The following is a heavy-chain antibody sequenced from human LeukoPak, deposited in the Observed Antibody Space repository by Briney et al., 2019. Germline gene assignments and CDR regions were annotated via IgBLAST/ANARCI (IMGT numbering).Heavy chain of an antibody. CDR2: INACNGNT. J-gene: IGHJ5*02. D-gene: IGHD3-10*01. CDR1: GYTFTSYA. Sequence: GASVKVSCKASGYTFTSYAMHWVRQAPGQRLEWMGWINACNGNTKYSQKFQGRVTITRDTSASTAYMELSSLRSEDTAVYYCARDRRYYGSGSSNWFDPWGQGTLVTVSS. CDR3: ARDRRYYGSGSSNWFDP. V-gene: IGHV1-3*01.